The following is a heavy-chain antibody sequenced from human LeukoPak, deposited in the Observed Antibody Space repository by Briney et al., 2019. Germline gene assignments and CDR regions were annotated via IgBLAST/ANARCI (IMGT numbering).Heavy chain of an antibody. D-gene: IGHD3-10*01. J-gene: IGHJ4*02. CDR1: GGSISSYY. Sequence: PSETLSLTCTVSGGSISSYYWSWIRQPAGKGLEWIGRIYTSGSTNYNPSLKSRVTMSVDTSKNQFSLKLSPVTAADTAVYYCAREPVGSGSYKTGFDYWGQGTLVTVSS. V-gene: IGHV4-4*07. CDR2: IYTSGST. CDR3: AREPVGSGSYKTGFDY.